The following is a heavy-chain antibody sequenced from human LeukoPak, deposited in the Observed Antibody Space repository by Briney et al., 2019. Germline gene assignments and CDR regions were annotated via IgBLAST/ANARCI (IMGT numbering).Heavy chain of an antibody. CDR2: IYPGDSDA. V-gene: IGHV5-51*01. Sequence: GESLKISCKGSGYSFSTYWIGWVRQMPGKGLEWMGVIYPGDSDARYSPSLQGHVTISADKSVSTAYLQWSDLNASDTAIYYYARHRTSSYCSSTRCYTADAFDVWGHGTVVTVS. CDR1: GYSFSTYW. D-gene: IGHD2-2*02. J-gene: IGHJ3*01. CDR3: ARHRTSSYCSSTRCYTADAFDV.